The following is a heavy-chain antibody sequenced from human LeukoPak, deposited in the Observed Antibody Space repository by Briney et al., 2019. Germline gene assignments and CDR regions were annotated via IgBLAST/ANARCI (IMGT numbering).Heavy chain of an antibody. V-gene: IGHV1-2*06. CDR1: GYTFTGYY. CDR3: ARQSAVGTAWFDP. Sequence: ASVKVSCKASGYTFTGYYMHWVRQAPGQGLEWMGRINPNSGGTNYAQKFQGRVTMTRDTSISTAYMELSRLRSEDTAVYYCARQSAVGTAWFDPWGQGTLVTVSS. CDR2: INPNSGGT. D-gene: IGHD6-13*01. J-gene: IGHJ5*02.